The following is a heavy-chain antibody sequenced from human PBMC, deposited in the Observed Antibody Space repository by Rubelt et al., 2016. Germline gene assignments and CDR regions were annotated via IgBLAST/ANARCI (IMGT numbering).Heavy chain of an antibody. V-gene: IGHV4-31*03. Sequence: QVQLQESGPGLVKPSQTLSLTCTVSGGSISSGGYYWSWIRQHPGKGLEWIGYIYYSGSTYYNPSLKSGVTRAVDTSKNQLSRKLRSVTAAETAVYYCARHELNSSGAFDIWGQGTMVTVSS. D-gene: IGHD5-18*01. CDR1: GGSISSGGYY. J-gene: IGHJ3*02. CDR3: ARHELNSSGAFDI. CDR2: IYYSGST.